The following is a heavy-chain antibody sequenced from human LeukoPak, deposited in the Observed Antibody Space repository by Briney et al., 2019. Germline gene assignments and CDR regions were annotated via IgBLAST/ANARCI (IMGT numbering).Heavy chain of an antibody. Sequence: ASVKVSCKASGYTFTSYGISWVQQAPGQGLEWMGWISAYNGNTKYAQKFQGRVNMTTDTSTSTAYMELRSLRSDDTAAYYCARCSGSYTSDYYYGMDVWGQGTTVTVS. V-gene: IGHV1-18*01. CDR1: GYTFTSYG. D-gene: IGHD1-26*01. CDR3: ARCSGSYTSDYYYGMDV. CDR2: ISAYNGNT. J-gene: IGHJ6*02.